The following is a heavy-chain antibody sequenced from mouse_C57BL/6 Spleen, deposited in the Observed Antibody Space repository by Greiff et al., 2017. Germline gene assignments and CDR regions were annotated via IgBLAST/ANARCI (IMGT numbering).Heavy chain of an antibody. CDR2: INPGSGGT. CDR1: GYAFTNYL. CDR3: ARYGSSPFDY. V-gene: IGHV1-54*01. J-gene: IGHJ2*01. D-gene: IGHD1-1*01. Sequence: QVQLQQSGAELVRPGTSVKVSCKASGYAFTNYLIEWVKQRPGQGLEWIGVINPGSGGTNYTEKFKGKATLTADKSSSTAYMQLSSLTSEDSAVYFCARYGSSPFDYWGQGTTLTVSS.